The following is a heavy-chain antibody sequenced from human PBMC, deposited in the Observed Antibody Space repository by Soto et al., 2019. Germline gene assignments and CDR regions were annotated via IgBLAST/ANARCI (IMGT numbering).Heavy chain of an antibody. D-gene: IGHD1-26*01. CDR1: GGTFRSYS. J-gene: IGHJ4*02. Sequence: QVQLVQSGDEVKKPGSSVKVSCKASGGTFRSYSINWVRQAPGQGLEWMGEIIPIFGTANYAQKFQGRVTITADESTSTAYMELSSLRSEDTAVYYCARDGGRHSGGIDYWGQGTLVTVSS. CDR2: IIPIFGTA. CDR3: ARDGGRHSGGIDY. V-gene: IGHV1-69*01.